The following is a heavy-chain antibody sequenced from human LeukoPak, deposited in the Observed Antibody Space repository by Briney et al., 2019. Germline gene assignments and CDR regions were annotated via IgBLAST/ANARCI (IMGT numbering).Heavy chain of an antibody. D-gene: IGHD6-13*01. CDR1: GFTFSNYA. CDR2: IGGGGAST. V-gene: IGHV3-23*01. CDR3: AKTRPLDSSSWSHGDY. J-gene: IGHJ4*02. Sequence: GGSLRLSCAASGFTFSNYAMSWVRQAPGMGLEWVSTIGGGGASTYYADSVKGRFTISRDNSKNTLYLQMNSLRAEDTAVYYCAKTRPLDSSSWSHGDYWGQGTLVTVSS.